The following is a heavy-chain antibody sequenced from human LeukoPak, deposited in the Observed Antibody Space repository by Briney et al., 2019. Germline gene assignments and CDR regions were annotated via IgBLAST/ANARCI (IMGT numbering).Heavy chain of an antibody. Sequence: GRSLGLSCAASGFTFSSYGMHWVRQAPGKGLEWVAVIWYDGSNKYYADSVKGRFTISRDNSKNTLYLQMNSLRVEDTAVYYCARDPTTVTVFDYWGQGTLVTVSS. J-gene: IGHJ4*02. CDR2: IWYDGSNK. CDR3: ARDPTTVTVFDY. D-gene: IGHD4-11*01. V-gene: IGHV3-33*01. CDR1: GFTFSSYG.